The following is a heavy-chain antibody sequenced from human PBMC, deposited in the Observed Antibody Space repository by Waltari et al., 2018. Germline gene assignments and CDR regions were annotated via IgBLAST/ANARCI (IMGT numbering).Heavy chain of an antibody. CDR3: ARALSSGYYFDY. V-gene: IGHV3-30*01. J-gene: IGHJ4*02. Sequence: QVQLVESGGGVVQPGRSLRLSCAASGFPFSSSALHWVRQAPGKGLEWVAVISYDGSNKYYADSVKGRFTISRDNSKNTLYLQMNSLRAEDTAVYYCARALSSGYYFDYWGQGTLVTVSS. D-gene: IGHD3-22*01. CDR2: ISYDGSNK. CDR1: GFPFSSSA.